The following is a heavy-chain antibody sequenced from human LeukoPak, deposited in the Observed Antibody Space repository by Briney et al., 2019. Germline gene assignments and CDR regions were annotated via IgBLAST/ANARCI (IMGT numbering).Heavy chain of an antibody. CDR1: GFTFRSYG. CDR2: IRYDGSNK. V-gene: IGHV3-30*02. J-gene: IGHJ3*01. Sequence: QPGGSLRLSCAASGFTFRSYGVHWVRQAPGKGLGWVTFIRYDGSNKYYADSVKGRFTISRDNSKNTLYLQMDSLRAEDTAVYYCAKDRAQSYYDKSGYYLDALDVWGQGTMVAVSS. CDR3: AKDRAQSYYDKSGYYLDALDV. D-gene: IGHD3-22*01.